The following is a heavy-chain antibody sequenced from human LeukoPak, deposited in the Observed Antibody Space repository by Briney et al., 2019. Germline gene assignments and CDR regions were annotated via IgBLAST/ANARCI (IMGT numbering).Heavy chain of an antibody. CDR2: ILSTGDGT. D-gene: IGHD3-22*01. CDR3: ARGYFYDSSGYYGNLDY. CDR1: GFIFSGFT. J-gene: IGHJ4*02. V-gene: IGHV3-23*01. Sequence: PGGSLRLSCAASGFIFSGFTMSWVRQALGKGLEWVSSILSTGDGTYYAASVKGRFTISRDNSKNTVFLQMHSLRAEDTALYYCARGYFYDSSGYYGNLDYWGQGTLVTVSS.